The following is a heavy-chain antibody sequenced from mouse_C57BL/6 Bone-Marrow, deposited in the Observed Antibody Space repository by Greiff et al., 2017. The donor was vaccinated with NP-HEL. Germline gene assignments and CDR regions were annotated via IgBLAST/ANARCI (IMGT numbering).Heavy chain of an antibody. CDR3: ARVIYYYGSSRYYFDY. CDR2: IYPGDGDT. Sequence: QVQLQQSGPELVKPGASVKISCKASGYAFSSSWMNWVKQRPGKGLEWIGRIYPGDGDTNYNGKFKGKATLTADKSSSTAYMQLSSLTSEDSAVYFCARVIYYYGSSRYYFDYWGQGTTLTVSS. D-gene: IGHD1-1*01. J-gene: IGHJ2*01. V-gene: IGHV1-82*01. CDR1: GYAFSSSW.